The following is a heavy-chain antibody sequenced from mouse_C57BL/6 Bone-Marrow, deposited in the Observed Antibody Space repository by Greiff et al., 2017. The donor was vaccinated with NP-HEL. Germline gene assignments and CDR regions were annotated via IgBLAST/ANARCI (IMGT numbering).Heavy chain of an antibody. V-gene: IGHV5-12*01. CDR3: ARHYGSSIDWYFDV. Sequence: EVQLVESGGGLVQPGGSLKLSCAASGFTFSDYYMYWVRQTPEKRLEWVAYISNGGGSTYYPDTVKGRFTISRDNAKNTLYLQMSRLKSEDTAMYYCARHYGSSIDWYFDVWGTGTTVTVSS. J-gene: IGHJ1*03. CDR1: GFTFSDYY. CDR2: ISNGGGST. D-gene: IGHD1-1*01.